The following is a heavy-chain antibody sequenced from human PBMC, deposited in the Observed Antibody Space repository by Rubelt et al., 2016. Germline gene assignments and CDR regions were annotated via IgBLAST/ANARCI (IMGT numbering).Heavy chain of an antibody. Sequence: QVQLQQWGAGLLKPTETLSLTCAVYGGSFSGYYWSWIRQPPGKGLEVIGELNHSGSTNYNPSLKSRVTISGDTAKNQCSLKLSFVTAADTAVYYCARESGVDSGFGYWGQGTLVTVSS. CDR3: ARESGVDSGFGY. CDR1: GGSFSGYY. CDR2: LNHSGST. J-gene: IGHJ4*02. D-gene: IGHD2-8*01. V-gene: IGHV4-34*01.